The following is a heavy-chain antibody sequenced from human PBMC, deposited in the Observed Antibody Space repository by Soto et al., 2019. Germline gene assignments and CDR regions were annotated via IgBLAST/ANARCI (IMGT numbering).Heavy chain of an antibody. Sequence: PSQTLSLTCAISGDSVSSNSAAWNWIRQSPSRGLEWLGRTYYRSKWYKDYAVSVKSRITINPDTSKNQFSLQLNSVTPEDTAVYYCARDSTVVTLLGSYYYGMDVWGQGTTVTVSS. V-gene: IGHV6-1*01. CDR1: GDSVSSNSAA. CDR3: ARDSTVVTLLGSYYYGMDV. CDR2: TYYRSKWYK. J-gene: IGHJ6*02. D-gene: IGHD4-17*01.